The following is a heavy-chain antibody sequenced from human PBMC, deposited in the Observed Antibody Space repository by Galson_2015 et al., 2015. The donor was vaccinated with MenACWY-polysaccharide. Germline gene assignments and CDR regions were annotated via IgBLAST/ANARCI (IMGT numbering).Heavy chain of an antibody. V-gene: IGHV3-23*01. CDR3: AKSGGDGVTVFATVPTAPES. CDR2: ISGSGNSA. D-gene: IGHD2-21*01. J-gene: IGHJ4*02. CDR1: GFTFRTFP. Sequence: SLRLSCAVSGFTFRTFPMHWVRQTPGKGLEWVDGISGSGNSAFYADSVRGRFTISRDNSRNTLYLQMHSLRADDTALYYCAKSGGDGVTVFATVPTAPESWGQGTLVTVSS.